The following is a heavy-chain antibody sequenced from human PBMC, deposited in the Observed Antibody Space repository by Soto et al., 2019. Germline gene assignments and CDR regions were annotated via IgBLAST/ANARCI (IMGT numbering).Heavy chain of an antibody. D-gene: IGHD2-2*01. CDR2: ISAYNGNT. Sequence: ASVKVSCKASGYTFTSYGSSWVRQAPGQGLEWMGWISAYNGNTNYAQKLQGRVTMTTDTSTSTAYMELRSLRSDDTAVYYCARDGDRYCSSTSCYWVFDPWGQGTLVTVSS. V-gene: IGHV1-18*01. CDR1: GYTFTSYG. J-gene: IGHJ5*02. CDR3: ARDGDRYCSSTSCYWVFDP.